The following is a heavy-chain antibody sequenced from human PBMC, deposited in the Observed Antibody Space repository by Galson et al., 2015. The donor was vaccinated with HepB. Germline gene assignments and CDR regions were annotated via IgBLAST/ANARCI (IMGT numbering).Heavy chain of an antibody. J-gene: IGHJ5*02. CDR1: GFTFSSYA. V-gene: IGHV3-64D*06. D-gene: IGHD5-12*01. CDR2: ISSNGGST. CDR3: VKGDSGYDRVSRFDP. Sequence: SLRLSCAASGFTFSSYAMHWVRQAPGKGLEYVSAISSNGGSTYYADSVKGRFTISRDNSKNTLYLQMSSLRAEDTAVYYCVKGDSGYDRVSRFDPWGQGTLVTVSS.